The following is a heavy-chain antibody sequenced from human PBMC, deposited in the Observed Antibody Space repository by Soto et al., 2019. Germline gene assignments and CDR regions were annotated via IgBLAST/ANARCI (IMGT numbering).Heavy chain of an antibody. D-gene: IGHD3-3*01. CDR2: ISGSGGST. Sequence: PGGSLRLSCAASGSIFGGYGMHWVRQAPGKGLEWVSAISGSGGSTYYADSVKGRFTISRDNSKNTLYLQMNSLRAEDTAVYYCASGLLRFLEWFPFFYWGQGTLVTVSS. J-gene: IGHJ4*02. CDR3: ASGLLRFLEWFPFFY. V-gene: IGHV3-23*01. CDR1: GSIFGGYG.